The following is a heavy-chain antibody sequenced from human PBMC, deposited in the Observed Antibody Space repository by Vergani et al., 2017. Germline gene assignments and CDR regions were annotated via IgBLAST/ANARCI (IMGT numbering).Heavy chain of an antibody. CDR2: ISAYNGNT. V-gene: IGHV1-18*01. Sequence: QVQLVQSGAEVKKPGSSVKVSCKASGGTFSSYAISWVRQAPGQGLEWMGWISAYNGNTNYAQKLQGRVTMTTDTSTSTAYMELRSLRSDDTVVYYCARDPDIVVVPAAPYYYYYYGMDVWGQGTTVTVSS. CDR1: GGTFSSYA. D-gene: IGHD2-2*01. CDR3: ARDPDIVVVPAAPYYYYYYGMDV. J-gene: IGHJ6*02.